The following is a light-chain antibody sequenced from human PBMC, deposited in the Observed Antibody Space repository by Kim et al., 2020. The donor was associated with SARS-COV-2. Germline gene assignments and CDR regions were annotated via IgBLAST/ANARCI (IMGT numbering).Light chain of an antibody. J-gene: IGKJ1*01. CDR3: QHYNRWPPWT. Sequence: EIVMTQSPATLSMSPRERVTLSCRASQSVSSNLAWYQQKPGQAPRLLIYGASTRATGIPARFSGSGSGTEFTLTISSLQSEDFAVYYCQHYNRWPPWTFGQGTKVDIK. V-gene: IGKV3-15*01. CDR1: QSVSSN. CDR2: GAS.